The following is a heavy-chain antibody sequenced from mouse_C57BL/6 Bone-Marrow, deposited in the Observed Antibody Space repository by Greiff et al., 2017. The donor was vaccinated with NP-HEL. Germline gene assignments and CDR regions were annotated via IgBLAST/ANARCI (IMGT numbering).Heavy chain of an antibody. Sequence: DVKLVESGGGLVKPGGSLKLSCAASGFTFSSYAMSWVRQTPEKRLEWVATISDGGSYTYYPDNVKGRVTISRDNAKNNLYLQMSHLKSEDTAMYYSAVDTCDDCDSWFDYWGRGNLVTVSA. D-gene: IGHD2-4*01. V-gene: IGHV5-4*03. J-gene: IGHJ3*01. CDR1: GFTFSSYA. CDR3: AVDTCDDCDSWFDY. CDR2: ISDGGSYT.